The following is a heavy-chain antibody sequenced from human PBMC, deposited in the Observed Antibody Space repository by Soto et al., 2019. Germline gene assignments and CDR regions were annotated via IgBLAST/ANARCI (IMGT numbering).Heavy chain of an antibody. V-gene: IGHV3-33*01. Sequence: GGSLRLSCAASGFTFSSYGMHWVRQAPGKGLEWVAVIWYDGSNKYYADSVKGRFTISRDNSKNTLYLQMNSLRAEDTAVYYCARGPDIVVVPAAHPLSGMDVWGQGTTVTVSS. CDR1: GFTFSSYG. CDR2: IWYDGSNK. CDR3: ARGPDIVVVPAAHPLSGMDV. D-gene: IGHD2-2*01. J-gene: IGHJ6*02.